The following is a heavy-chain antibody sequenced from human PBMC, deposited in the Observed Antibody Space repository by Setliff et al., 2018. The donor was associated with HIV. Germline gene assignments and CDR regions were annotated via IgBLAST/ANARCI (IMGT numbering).Heavy chain of an antibody. Sequence: SETLSLTCTVSGGSISSGSYYWSWIRQPAGKGLEWIGHIYTSGSTNYNPSLKSRVTISVDTSKNQFSLKLSSVTAADTAVYYCARYSSGWQPFDYWGQGTLVTVSS. V-gene: IGHV4-61*09. CDR2: IYTSGST. D-gene: IGHD6-19*01. CDR3: ARYSSGWQPFDY. J-gene: IGHJ4*02. CDR1: GGSISSGSYY.